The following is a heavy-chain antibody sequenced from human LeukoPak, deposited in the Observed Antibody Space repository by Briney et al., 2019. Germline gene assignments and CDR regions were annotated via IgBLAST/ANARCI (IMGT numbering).Heavy chain of an antibody. CDR1: GFTFYDYG. CDR2: ISGSGLST. J-gene: IGHJ4*02. D-gene: IGHD2-21*01. V-gene: IGHV3-23*01. Sequence: GGSLRLSCAASGFTFYDYGMTWVRQAPGKGLEWVSTISGSGLSTYYADSMKGRFTISRDDSKDTLYLLMNGLRAEDTAIYYCAKVPFTFCGGDCWYYFDSWGQGTLATVSS. CDR3: AKVPFTFCGGDCWYYFDS.